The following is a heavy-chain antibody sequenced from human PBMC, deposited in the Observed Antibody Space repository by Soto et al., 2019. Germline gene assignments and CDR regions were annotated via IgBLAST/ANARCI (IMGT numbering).Heavy chain of an antibody. V-gene: IGHV1-8*01. J-gene: IGHJ6*02. CDR1: GYTFTSYD. CDR3: ARGGSNYDFWSGYWLGYYYGMDV. CDR2: MNPNSGNT. Sequence: ASVKVSCKASGYTFTSYDINWVRQATGQGLEWMGRMNPNSGNTGYAQKFQGRVTMTRNTSISTAYMELSSLRSEDTSVYYCARGGSNYDFWSGYWLGYYYGMDVWGQGTTVTVSS. D-gene: IGHD3-3*01.